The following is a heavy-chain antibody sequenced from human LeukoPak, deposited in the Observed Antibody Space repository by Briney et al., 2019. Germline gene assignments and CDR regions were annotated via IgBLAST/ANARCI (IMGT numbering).Heavy chain of an antibody. CDR3: ASFVLRYFD. V-gene: IGHV4-30-2*01. J-gene: IGHJ4*02. CDR2: IYHSGST. CDR1: GGSISSGGYY. D-gene: IGHD3-9*01. Sequence: SETLSLTCTVSGGSISSGGYYWSWIRQPPGKGLEWIGYIYHSGSTYYNPSLKSRVTISVDRSKNQFSLKLSSVTAADTAVYYCASFVLRYFDWGQGTLVTVSS.